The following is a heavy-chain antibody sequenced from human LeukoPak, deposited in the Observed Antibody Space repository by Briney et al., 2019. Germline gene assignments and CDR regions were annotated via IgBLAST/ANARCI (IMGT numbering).Heavy chain of an antibody. D-gene: IGHD3-9*01. V-gene: IGHV3-23*01. J-gene: IGHJ3*02. Sequence: QAGGSLRLSCEGSGFIFSNYAMNWVRQAPGKGLEWVSGISGGGDNTHYIKSVKGRFTISRDNSKNTVYLQMNSLRAEDTAVYYCAKDIFIGIGRGENAFDIWGQGTMVTVSS. CDR3: AKDIFIGIGRGENAFDI. CDR2: ISGGGDNT. CDR1: GFIFSNYA.